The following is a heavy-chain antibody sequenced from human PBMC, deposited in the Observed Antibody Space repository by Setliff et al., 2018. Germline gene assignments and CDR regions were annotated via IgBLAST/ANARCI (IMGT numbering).Heavy chain of an antibody. D-gene: IGHD2-15*01. J-gene: IGHJ4*01. CDR3: VRPGGTTVVARHFDY. CDR2: ISYSGTP. V-gene: IGHV4-39*01. Sequence: PSETLSLTCTVSDDSFTSSRYYWGCIRQAPGSGLEWIGSISYSGTPYYNASVESRVTISIDTSRNQFSLELRSVTVADTATYYCVRPGGTTVVARHFDYWGSGILVTVSS. CDR1: DDSFTSSRYY.